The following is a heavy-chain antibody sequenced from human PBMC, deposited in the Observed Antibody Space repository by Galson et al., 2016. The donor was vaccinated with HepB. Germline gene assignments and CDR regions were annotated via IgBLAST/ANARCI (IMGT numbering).Heavy chain of an antibody. CDR3: AGEDLVAPATLLHFDS. J-gene: IGHJ4*02. CDR1: GDSVSSNSAT. Sequence: CAISGDSVSSNSATWNWIRQSPSRGLEWLGRTYYMSKWYNDYAVSVKSRITINADASKNQFSLHLNFVTLEDTAVYYCAGEDLVAPATLLHFDSWGQGTLVTVSS. V-gene: IGHV6-1*01. D-gene: IGHD2-2*01. CDR2: TYYMSKWYN.